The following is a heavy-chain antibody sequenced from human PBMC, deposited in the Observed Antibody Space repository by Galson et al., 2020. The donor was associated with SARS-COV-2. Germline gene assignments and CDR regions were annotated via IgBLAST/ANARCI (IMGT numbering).Heavy chain of an antibody. Sequence: GESLKISCKGSGYSFTSYWIGWVRQMPGKGLEWMGIIYPGYSDTRYSPSFQGQVTISADKSISTAYLQWSSLKASDTAMYYCARQQGIAVAGNPANYWGQGTLVTVSS. CDR2: IYPGYSDT. CDR1: GYSFTSYW. CDR3: ARQQGIAVAGNPANY. J-gene: IGHJ4*02. V-gene: IGHV5-51*01. D-gene: IGHD6-19*01.